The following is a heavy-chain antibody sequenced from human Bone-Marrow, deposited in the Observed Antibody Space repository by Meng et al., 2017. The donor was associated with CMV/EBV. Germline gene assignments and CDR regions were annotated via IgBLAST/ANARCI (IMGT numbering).Heavy chain of an antibody. CDR2: ISSSGSTI. CDR1: GFTFSSYW. V-gene: IGHV3-48*04. D-gene: IGHD1-7*01. CDR3: ARGNWNYGHYYYYGMDV. Sequence: GGSLRLSCAASGFTFSSYWMSWVRQAPGKGLEWVSYISSSGSTIYYADSVKGRFTISRDNAKNSLYLQMNSLRAEDTAVYYCARGNWNYGHYYYYGMDVWGQGTTVTVSS. J-gene: IGHJ6*02.